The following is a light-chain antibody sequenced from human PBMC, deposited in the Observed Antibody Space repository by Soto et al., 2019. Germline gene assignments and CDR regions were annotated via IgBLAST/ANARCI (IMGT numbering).Light chain of an antibody. CDR3: QQRSNWPPYT. J-gene: IGKJ2*01. CDR1: QSVSSY. Sequence: EIVLTQSPATLSLSPGERATLSCRASQSVSSYLAWYQQKPGQAPRLLIYDASNRATGIPARFSGSGSGTDFTRTISSLEPEDFAVYYCQQRSNWPPYTFGQGTKLDIK. CDR2: DAS. V-gene: IGKV3-11*01.